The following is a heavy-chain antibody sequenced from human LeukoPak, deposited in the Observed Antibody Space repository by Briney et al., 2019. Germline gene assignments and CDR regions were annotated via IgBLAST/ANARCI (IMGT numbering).Heavy chain of an antibody. Sequence: SQTLSLTCTVSGGSISSGGYYWSWIRQHPGKGLEWIGYIYYSGSTYYNPSLKSRVTISVDTSKNQFSLKLSSVTAADTAVYYCATCIAAAGIFPYWGQGTLVTVSS. V-gene: IGHV4-31*03. CDR1: GGSISSGGYY. D-gene: IGHD6-13*01. CDR3: ATCIAAAGIFPY. CDR2: IYYSGST. J-gene: IGHJ4*02.